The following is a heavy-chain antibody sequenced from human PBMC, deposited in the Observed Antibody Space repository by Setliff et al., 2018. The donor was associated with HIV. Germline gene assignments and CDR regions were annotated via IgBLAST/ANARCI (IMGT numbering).Heavy chain of an antibody. Sequence: SETLSLTCAVYDGSFSAYYWSWIRQPPGKGLEWIGYIYSSGTTQYNPSVESRVTMSLDTSRDQFSLNLRSVTAADTAVYYCARETYYYDNPQYYYYYMDVWGKGTTVTVSS. J-gene: IGHJ6*03. CDR1: DGSFSAYY. CDR2: IYSSGTT. D-gene: IGHD3-22*01. V-gene: IGHV4-4*09. CDR3: ARETYYYDNPQYYYYYMDV.